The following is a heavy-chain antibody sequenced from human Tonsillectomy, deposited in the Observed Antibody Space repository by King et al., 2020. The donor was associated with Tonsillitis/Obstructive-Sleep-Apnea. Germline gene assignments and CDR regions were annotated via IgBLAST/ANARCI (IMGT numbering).Heavy chain of an antibody. CDR2: ISSSSTYI. CDR3: ARIWSGFYVDY. J-gene: IGHJ4*02. CDR1: GVTFSSYS. Sequence: DVQLVESGGGLVNPGGSLRLSCAASGVTFSSYSMNWVRQAPGKGLEWVSSISSSSTYIYYADSVKGRFTISRDNAKNSLYLQMNSLRAEDTAVYYCARIWSGFYVDYWGQGTLVTVSS. D-gene: IGHD3-3*01. V-gene: IGHV3-21*01.